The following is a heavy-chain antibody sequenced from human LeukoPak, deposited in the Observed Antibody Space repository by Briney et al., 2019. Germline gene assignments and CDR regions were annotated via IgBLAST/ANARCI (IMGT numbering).Heavy chain of an antibody. V-gene: IGHV4-61*09. CDR1: GGSISSGSYY. D-gene: IGHD3-10*01. CDR2: IYTSGST. J-gene: IGHJ4*02. Sequence: PSETLSLTCTVSGGSISSGSYYWSWIRQPAGKGLEWVGHIYTSGSTNYNPPLKSRVTISVDTSKNQFSLKLSSMTAADTAVYYCARAGQSSSGDYFDYWGQGTLVTVSS. CDR3: ARAGQSSSGDYFDY.